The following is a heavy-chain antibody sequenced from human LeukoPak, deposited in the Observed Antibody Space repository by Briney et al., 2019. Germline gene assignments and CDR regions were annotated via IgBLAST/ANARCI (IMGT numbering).Heavy chain of an antibody. V-gene: IGHV6-1*01. CDR1: GDSVSSNSAA. D-gene: IGHD6-19*01. J-gene: IGHJ6*03. Sequence: SQTLSLTCAISGDSVSSNSAAWNWIRQSPSRGLEWLGRTYYRSKWYNDYAVSVKSRITINPDTSKNQFSLQRNSVTPEDTAVYYCARGYSSGWFVEHYYYYYYMDVWGKGTTVTVSS. CDR3: ARGYSSGWFVEHYYYYYYMDV. CDR2: TYYRSKWYN.